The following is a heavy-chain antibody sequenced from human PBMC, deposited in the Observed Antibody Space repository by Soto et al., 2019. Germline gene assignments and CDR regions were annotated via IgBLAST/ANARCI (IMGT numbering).Heavy chain of an antibody. V-gene: IGHV1-3*01. Sequence: QVQLVQSGAEVKKPGASVKVSCKASGYTFTSYAMHWVRQAPGQRLEWMGWINVGNGNTKYSQRFQGRVTITRDTSASTAYMELSSLRSEDTAVYYCAGARIIATFDYWGQGTLVTVSS. CDR1: GYTFTSYA. CDR3: AGARIIATFDY. D-gene: IGHD6-13*01. CDR2: INVGNGNT. J-gene: IGHJ4*02.